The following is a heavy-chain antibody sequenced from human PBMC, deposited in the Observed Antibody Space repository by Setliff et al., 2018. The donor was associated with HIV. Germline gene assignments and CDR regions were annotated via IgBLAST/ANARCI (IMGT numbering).Heavy chain of an antibody. V-gene: IGHV4-59*03. Sequence: SETLSLTCTVSGGSISSYYWNWIRQPPGRGLEWIGFIYSSGSTNYNPSLKSRVTMSVDTSRNQFSLKLSSVTAADTAIYYCAFGTTGTTGGDYWGQGTLVTVSS. CDR3: AFGTTGTTGGDY. CDR2: IYSSGST. CDR1: GGSISSYY. J-gene: IGHJ4*02. D-gene: IGHD1-1*01.